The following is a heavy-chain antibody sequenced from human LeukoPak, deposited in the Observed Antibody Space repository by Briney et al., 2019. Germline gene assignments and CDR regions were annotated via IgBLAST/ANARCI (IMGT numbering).Heavy chain of an antibody. D-gene: IGHD3-22*01. Sequence: GGSLRLSCAASGFTFDDYAMHWVRQAPGKGLEWVSGISWNSGSIGYADSVKGRFTISRDNAKNSLYLQMNSLRAEDTALYYCAKDGDYYDSRGYYFDYWGQGTLVTVSS. CDR2: ISWNSGSI. CDR1: GFTFDDYA. J-gene: IGHJ4*02. CDR3: AKDGDYYDSRGYYFDY. V-gene: IGHV3-9*01.